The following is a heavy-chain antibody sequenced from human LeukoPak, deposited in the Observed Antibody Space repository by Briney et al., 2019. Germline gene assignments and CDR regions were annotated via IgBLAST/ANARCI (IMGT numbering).Heavy chain of an antibody. CDR1: GFTFSSYA. CDR2: ISASGGTT. V-gene: IGHV3-23*01. CDR3: AKEDPNSSSSS. D-gene: IGHD6-6*01. J-gene: IGHJ4*02. Sequence: TGGSERLSCAASGFTFSSYAMSWVRQAPGKGLEWVSAISASGGTTYYADSVKGRFTISRDSSKNTLYLQMNSLRAEDTAVFYCAKEDPNSSSSSWGQGTLVTVSS.